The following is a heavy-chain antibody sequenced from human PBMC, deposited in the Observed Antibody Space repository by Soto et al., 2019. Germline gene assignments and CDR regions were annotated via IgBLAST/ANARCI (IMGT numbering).Heavy chain of an antibody. V-gene: IGHV1-69*13. Sequence: SVKVSCMTSGGSFSSYAMRWGRQAPGQGLEWMGGIIPIFGTANYAQKLQGRVTITADESTSTAYMELSSLRSEDTAVYYCSGGVRGSYYYGMDVWGQGTKVTVSS. CDR3: SGGVRGSYYYGMDV. CDR1: GGSFSSYA. J-gene: IGHJ6*02. D-gene: IGHD3-10*01. CDR2: IIPIFGTA.